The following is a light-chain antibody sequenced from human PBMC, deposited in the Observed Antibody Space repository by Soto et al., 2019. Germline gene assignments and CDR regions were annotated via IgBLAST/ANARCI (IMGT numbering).Light chain of an antibody. J-gene: IGKJ1*01. V-gene: IGKV1-12*01. CDR3: QQTSSFPRT. CDR2: AAS. CDR1: QDISVW. Sequence: DIQMTQSPSSVSASVGDRVTITCRASQDISVWLAWYQQKPGKAPKLLIYAASSLPGGVPSRFSGSGSGTDFTLTISSLQPEDFATYYCQQTSSFPRTFGQGTKVEIK.